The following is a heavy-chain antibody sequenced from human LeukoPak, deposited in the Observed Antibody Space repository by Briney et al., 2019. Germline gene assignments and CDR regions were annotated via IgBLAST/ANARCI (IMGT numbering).Heavy chain of an antibody. J-gene: IGHJ3*02. CDR1: GGSISIYY. Sequence: SETLSLTCTVPGGSISIYYRSWIRQPAGKGVEWIGCIYTSGSTNYNPSLKSRVTMSVDTSKNQFSLKLSSVTAADTAVYYCARRSHYYDSSGYAVGAFDIWGQGTMVTVSS. CDR2: IYTSGST. CDR3: ARRSHYYDSSGYAVGAFDI. V-gene: IGHV4-4*07. D-gene: IGHD3-22*01.